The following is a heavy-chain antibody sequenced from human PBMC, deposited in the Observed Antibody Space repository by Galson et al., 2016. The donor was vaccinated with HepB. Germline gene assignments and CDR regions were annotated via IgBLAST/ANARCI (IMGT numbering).Heavy chain of an antibody. D-gene: IGHD2-15*01. V-gene: IGHV3-21*01. CDR1: GFKFTTSD. CDR2: ISSSGTYI. CDR3: ARDRGDIVVEPAAYDY. Sequence: LRLSCAASGFKFTTSDLTWVRQAPGKGLEWVSSISSSGTYIYYADPVKGRFTISRDNAKNSLFLQMNSLRAEDTAIYYCARDRGDIVVEPAAYDYWGQGTLVAVSS. J-gene: IGHJ4*02.